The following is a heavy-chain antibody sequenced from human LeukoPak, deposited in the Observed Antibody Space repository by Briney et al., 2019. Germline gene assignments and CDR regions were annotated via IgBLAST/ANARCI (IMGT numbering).Heavy chain of an antibody. Sequence: GGSLRLSCAASGFTFSSYAMSWVRQAPGEGLEWVSVISGSGGSTYYADSVKGRFTISRDDSKNTLYLQMNSLRAEDTAVYYCAKDVRVGEYYGSGTYLDYWGQGTLVTVSS. V-gene: IGHV3-23*01. CDR1: GFTFSSYA. J-gene: IGHJ4*02. CDR3: AKDVRVGEYYGSGTYLDY. CDR2: ISGSGGST. D-gene: IGHD3-10*01.